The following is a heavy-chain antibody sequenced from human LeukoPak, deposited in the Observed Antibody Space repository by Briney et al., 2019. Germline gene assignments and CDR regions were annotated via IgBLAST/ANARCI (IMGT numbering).Heavy chain of an antibody. CDR1: GGTFSSYA. J-gene: IGHJ5*02. CDR3: ARLWFGELNNWFDP. D-gene: IGHD3-10*01. Sequence: SVKVSCKASGGTFSSYAISWVRQAPGQGLEWMGGIIPIFGTANYAQKFQGRVTITADESTSTAYMELSSLRSEDTAVYYCARLWFGELNNWFDPWGQGTLVTVSS. CDR2: IIPIFGTA. V-gene: IGHV1-69*01.